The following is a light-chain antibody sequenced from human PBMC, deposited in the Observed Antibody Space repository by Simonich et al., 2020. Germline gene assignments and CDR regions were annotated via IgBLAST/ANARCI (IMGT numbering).Light chain of an antibody. J-gene: IGKJ2*01. CDR1: QSVLYSSNNQNY. CDR3: QQYYSTPYT. V-gene: IGKV4-1*01. CDR2: WAS. Sequence: DIVMTQSPDYLAVSLGERATINCKSSQSVLYSSNNQNYLAWYQQKTGQPPKLLIYWASTRESGVPDRCSGSGSGTDFTLTISSLQAEDVAVYYCQQYYSTPYTFGQGTKLEIK.